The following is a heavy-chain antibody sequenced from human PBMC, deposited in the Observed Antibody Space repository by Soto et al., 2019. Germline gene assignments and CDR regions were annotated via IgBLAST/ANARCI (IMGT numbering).Heavy chain of an antibody. Sequence: SETLSLTCAVSGGSISSSNWWSWVRQPPGKGLEWIGEIYHSGSTNYNPSLKSRVTISVDKSKNQFSLKLSSVTAADTAVYYCATSYYDYVWGSYRQWYFDLWGRGTLVT. CDR1: GGSISSSNW. V-gene: IGHV4-4*02. J-gene: IGHJ2*01. D-gene: IGHD3-16*02. CDR2: IYHSGST. CDR3: ATSYYDYVWGSYRQWYFDL.